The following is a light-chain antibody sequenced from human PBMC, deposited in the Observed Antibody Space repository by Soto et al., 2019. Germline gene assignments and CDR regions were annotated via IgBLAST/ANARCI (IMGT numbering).Light chain of an antibody. CDR1: QSISSY. V-gene: IGKV1-39*01. CDR3: QQSYSTPHT. CDR2: AAS. Sequence: DIRLSQSPSSLSASLGERVTITCRASQSISSYLNWYQQKPGKAPKLLIYAASSLQSGVPSRFSGSGSGTDFTLTISSLQPEDFATYYCQQSYSTPHTFGQGTKVDIK. J-gene: IGKJ2*01.